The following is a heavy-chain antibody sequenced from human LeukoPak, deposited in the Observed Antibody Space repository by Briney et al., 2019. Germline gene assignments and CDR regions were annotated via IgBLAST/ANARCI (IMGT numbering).Heavy chain of an antibody. CDR1: GYTLTELS. V-gene: IGHV1-24*01. CDR3: ATFVDTAMVRGAAFDP. D-gene: IGHD5-18*01. Sequence: ASVKVSCKVSGYTLTELSMHWVRQAPGKGLEWMGGFDPEDGEIIYAQKFQGRVTMTEDTSTDTAYMELSSLRSEDTAVYYCATFVDTAMVRGAAFDPWGQGTLVTVSS. J-gene: IGHJ5*02. CDR2: FDPEDGEI.